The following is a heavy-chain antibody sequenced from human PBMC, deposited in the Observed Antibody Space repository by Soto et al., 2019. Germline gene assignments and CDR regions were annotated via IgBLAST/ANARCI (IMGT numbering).Heavy chain of an antibody. CDR2: INPNSGGT. V-gene: IGHV1-2*04. CDR3: ARGQFVSEYYYYGMDV. Sequence: ASVKVSCKASGYTFTGYYMHWVRQAPGQGLEWMGWINPNSGGTNYAQKFQGWVTMTRDTSISTAYMELSRLRSDDTAVYYCARGQFVSEYYYYGMDVWGQGTTVTVS. D-gene: IGHD3-16*01. J-gene: IGHJ6*02. CDR1: GYTFTGYY.